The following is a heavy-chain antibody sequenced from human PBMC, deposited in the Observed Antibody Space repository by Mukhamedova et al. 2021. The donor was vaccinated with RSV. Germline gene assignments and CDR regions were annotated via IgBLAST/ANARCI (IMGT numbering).Heavy chain of an antibody. D-gene: IGHD4-17*01. CDR3: ARDYGDYVGRDAFDI. J-gene: IGHJ3*02. Sequence: GLEWVANIKQDGSDKYYMDSVKGRFTISRDNAKNSLYLQMNSLRAEDTAVYYCARDYGDYVGRDAFDIWGKGQWSPSLQ. V-gene: IGHV3-7*03. CDR2: IKQDGSDK.